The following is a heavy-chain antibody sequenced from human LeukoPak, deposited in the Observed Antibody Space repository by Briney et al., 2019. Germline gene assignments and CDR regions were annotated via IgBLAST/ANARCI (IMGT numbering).Heavy chain of an antibody. V-gene: IGHV3-23*01. J-gene: IGHJ4*02. CDR1: GFTFNNYA. Sequence: GGSLRLSCAASGFTFNNYAMSWVRQAPGKGLEWVSGISVSGGTTYYADSVKGRFTISRDNSKNTLYLQMNSLRAEDTAIYYCAKDQRGRGPGWLRLTTLDDWGQGTLVTVSS. CDR2: ISVSGGTT. D-gene: IGHD5-12*01. CDR3: AKDQRGRGPGWLRLTTLDD.